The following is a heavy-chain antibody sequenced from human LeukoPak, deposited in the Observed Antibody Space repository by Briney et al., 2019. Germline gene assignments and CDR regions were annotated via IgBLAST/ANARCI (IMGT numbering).Heavy chain of an antibody. Sequence: PGGSLRLSCALSGVTFSDAWMTWVRQAPGKGLEWVGRTRGKSAGGTTDYGAPMKGRFTISRDESKNSIYLQLNSLKTEDTAVYYCGWEYLGGIRVWGQGTTVTVSS. J-gene: IGHJ6*02. CDR1: GVTFSDAW. CDR3: GWEYLGGIRV. D-gene: IGHD2/OR15-2a*01. CDR2: TRGKSAGGTT. V-gene: IGHV3-15*05.